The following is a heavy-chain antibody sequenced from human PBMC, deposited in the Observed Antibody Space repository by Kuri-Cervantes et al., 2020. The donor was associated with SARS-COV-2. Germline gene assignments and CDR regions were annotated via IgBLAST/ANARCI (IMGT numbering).Heavy chain of an antibody. D-gene: IGHD3-10*01. CDR2: INPNSGGT. V-gene: IGHV1-2*02. Sequence: ASVKVSCKASGYTFTGYYMHWVRQAPGQGLEWMGWINPNSGGTNYAQKFQGRVTMTRDTSISTAYMELSRLRSDDTAAYYCARDLWSVVRGVIARRFDPWGQGTLVTVSS. J-gene: IGHJ5*02. CDR3: ARDLWSVVRGVIARRFDP. CDR1: GYTFTGYY.